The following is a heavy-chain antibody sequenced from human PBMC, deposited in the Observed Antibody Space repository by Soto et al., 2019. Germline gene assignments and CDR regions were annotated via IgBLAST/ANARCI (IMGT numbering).Heavy chain of an antibody. J-gene: IGHJ6*02. Sequence: EVQLVESGGGLVKPGGSLRLSCAASGFTFSTYSMNWVRQAPGKGLEWVSSISSSRGYIYYADSVKCRFTISRDDAKNSLSLPMNRLRAEDTAVYYCARVRSYSYGQGYGMYVWGQGTTVTVSS. CDR3: ARVRSYSYGQGYGMYV. D-gene: IGHD5-18*01. V-gene: IGHV3-21*01. CDR1: GFTFSTYS. CDR2: ISSSRGYI.